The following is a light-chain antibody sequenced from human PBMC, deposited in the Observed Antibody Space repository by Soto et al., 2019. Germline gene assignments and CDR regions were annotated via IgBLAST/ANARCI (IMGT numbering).Light chain of an antibody. CDR1: QGIRND. CDR3: QQYNSYSLT. J-gene: IGKJ4*01. V-gene: IGKV1-17*01. CDR2: DAS. Sequence: DIQMTQSPSSLSASVGDRVTITCRASQGIRNDLGWYQQKPGNPPKLLIYDASSLESGVPSRFSGSGSGTEFTLTISSLQPDDFATYYCQQYNSYSLTFGGGTKVDIK.